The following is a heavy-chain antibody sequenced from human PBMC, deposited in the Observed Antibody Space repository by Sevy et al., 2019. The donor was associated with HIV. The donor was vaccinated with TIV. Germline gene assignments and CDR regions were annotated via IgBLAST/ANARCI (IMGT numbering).Heavy chain of an antibody. CDR1: GYTLTELS. CDR2: FDPEDGET. V-gene: IGHV1-24*01. D-gene: IGHD3-16*02. J-gene: IGHJ3*02. CDR3: ATSSIMITFGGVIVIRGHDAFDI. Sequence: ASVKVSCKVSGYTLTELSMHWVRQAPGKGLEWMGGFDPEDGETIYAQKFQGRVTMTEDTSTDTAYMELSSLRSEDTAVYYCATSSIMITFGGVIVIRGHDAFDIWGQRTMVTVSS.